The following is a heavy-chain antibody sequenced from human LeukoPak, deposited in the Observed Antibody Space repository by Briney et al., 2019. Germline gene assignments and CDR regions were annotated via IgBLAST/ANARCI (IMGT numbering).Heavy chain of an antibody. CDR3: AAIQGSFDY. CDR2: INHSGST. CDR1: GGSFSGYY. D-gene: IGHD2-15*01. Sequence: SETLSLTCAVYGGSFSGYYWSWIRQPPGKGLEWIGEINHSGSTNYNPSLKSRVTISVDTSKNQFSLKVSSVTAADTAVYYCAAIQGSFDYWGQGALVIVSS. V-gene: IGHV4-34*01. J-gene: IGHJ4*02.